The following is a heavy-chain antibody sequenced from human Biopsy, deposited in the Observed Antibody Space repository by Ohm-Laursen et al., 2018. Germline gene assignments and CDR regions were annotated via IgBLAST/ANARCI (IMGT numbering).Heavy chain of an antibody. D-gene: IGHD3-22*01. CDR1: GFSFSIYS. CDR3: ARDVRPVTMIAEGDFDY. CDR2: ISSSSSYI. J-gene: IGHJ4*02. Sequence: SLRLSCAASGFSFSIYSMNWVRQAPGKGLEWVSFISSSSSYIYYADLVKGRFTVSRDNARDSLYLQMNSLRAEDTAVYYCARDVRPVTMIAEGDFDYWGQGSLVTVS. V-gene: IGHV3-21*01.